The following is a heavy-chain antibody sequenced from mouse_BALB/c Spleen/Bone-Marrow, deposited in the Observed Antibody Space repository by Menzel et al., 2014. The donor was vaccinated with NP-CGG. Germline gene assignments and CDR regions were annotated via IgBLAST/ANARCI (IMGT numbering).Heavy chain of an antibody. CDR1: GYTFYSSY. J-gene: IGHJ3*01. CDR3: ARDDYAY. V-gene: IGHV1S56*01. CDR2: IYTGNGNT. D-gene: IGHD2-4*01. Sequence: QVQLQQSGTELVKPGGSVRISCKASGYTFYSSYIHWVQQRPGMGPEWIGWIYTGNGNTKYNEKFKGKVTLTADKSSSTAYMQLSSQTSEDSAVYFCARDDYAYWGLGTLVTVSA.